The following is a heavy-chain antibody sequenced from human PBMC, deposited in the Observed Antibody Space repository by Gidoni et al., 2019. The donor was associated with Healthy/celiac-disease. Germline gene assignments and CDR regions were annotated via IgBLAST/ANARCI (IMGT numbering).Heavy chain of an antibody. CDR1: GFTFSSYG. Sequence: QVQLVESGGGVVQPGRSMRLSCEAAGFTFSSYGMHWVRQAPGKGLEWVAVIAYDGSNNYYADSVQGRFTISRDNSKNPLYLQMTSLRAEDTAVYYCAKDRSSSSRGYFDYWGQGTLVTVSS. J-gene: IGHJ4*02. CDR2: IAYDGSNN. V-gene: IGHV3-30*18. CDR3: AKDRSSSSRGYFDY. D-gene: IGHD6-6*01.